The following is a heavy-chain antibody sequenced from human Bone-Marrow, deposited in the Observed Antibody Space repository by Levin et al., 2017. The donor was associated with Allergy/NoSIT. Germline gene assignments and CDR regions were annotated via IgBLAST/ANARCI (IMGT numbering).Heavy chain of an antibody. CDR2: IYHSGSA. CDR1: GGSISSSNW. J-gene: IGHJ6*03. Sequence: SETLSLTCVVSGGSISSSNWWNWVRQSPGKGLEWIGEIYHSGSANYNPSLKSRVIISVDKSKNQFSLRLNSVTAADTAVYYCASLLTTVPNPKYYAFYYMDVWGKGTTVTVSS. CDR3: ASLLTTVPNPKYYAFYYMDV. D-gene: IGHD4-11*01. V-gene: IGHV4/OR15-8*01.